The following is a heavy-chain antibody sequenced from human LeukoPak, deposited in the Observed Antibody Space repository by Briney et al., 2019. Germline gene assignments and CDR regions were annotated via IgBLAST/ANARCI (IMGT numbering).Heavy chain of an antibody. CDR1: GGSISSSSYY. J-gene: IGHJ4*02. CDR3: ARSGRSGSGSHLDY. D-gene: IGHD3-10*01. Sequence: SETLSLTCTVSGGSISSSSYYWGWIRQPPGKGLEWIGSIYYSGSTYYNPSLKSRVTISVDTSKNQFSLKLGSVTAADTAVYYCARSGRSGSGSHLDYWGQGTLVTVSS. CDR2: IYYSGST. V-gene: IGHV4-39*07.